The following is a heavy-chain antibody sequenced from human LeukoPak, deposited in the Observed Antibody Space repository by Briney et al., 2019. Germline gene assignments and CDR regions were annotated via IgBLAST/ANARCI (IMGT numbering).Heavy chain of an antibody. CDR3: ARGLLDDY. CDR1: GGSISSYY. V-gene: IGHV4-59*01. Sequence: KPSETLSLTCTVSGGSISSYYWSWIRQPPGKGLEWIGYIYYSESTNYNPSLKSRVTISVDTSKNQFSLKLSSVTAADTAVYYCARGLLDDYWGQGTLVTVSS. D-gene: IGHD3-3*02. CDR2: IYYSEST. J-gene: IGHJ4*02.